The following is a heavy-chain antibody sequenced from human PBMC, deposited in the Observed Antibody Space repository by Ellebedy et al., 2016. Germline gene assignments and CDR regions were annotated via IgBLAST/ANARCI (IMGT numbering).Heavy chain of an antibody. D-gene: IGHD2-21*02. V-gene: IGHV1-46*01. CDR1: GYTFTSYY. J-gene: IGHJ3*02. CDR2: INPSGGST. Sequence: ASVKVSCKASGYTFTSYYMHWVRQAPGQGLEWMGIINPSGGSTSYAQKFQGRVTMTRDTSTSTVYMELSSLRSEDTAVYYCARGRPSVVTAPDAFDIWGQGTMVTVSS. CDR3: ARGRPSVVTAPDAFDI.